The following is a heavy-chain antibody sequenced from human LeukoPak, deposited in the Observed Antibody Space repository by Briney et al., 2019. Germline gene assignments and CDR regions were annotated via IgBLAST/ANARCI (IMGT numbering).Heavy chain of an antibody. CDR3: ASGELARDIYYYYYGMDV. CDR2: IIPILGIA. Sequence: ASVKVSCKASGGTFSSYAISWVRQAPGQGLEWMGRIIPILGIANYAQKFQGRVTITADKSTSTAYMELSSLRSEDTAVYYCASGELARDIYYYYYGMDVWGQGTTVTVSS. D-gene: IGHD1-7*01. J-gene: IGHJ6*02. V-gene: IGHV1-69*04. CDR1: GGTFSSYA.